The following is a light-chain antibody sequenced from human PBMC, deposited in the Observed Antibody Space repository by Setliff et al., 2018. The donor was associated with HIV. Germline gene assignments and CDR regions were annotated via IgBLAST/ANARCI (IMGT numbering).Light chain of an antibody. V-gene: IGLV6-57*01. CDR3: QSYDSSNHVV. CDR2: EHN. J-gene: IGLJ2*01. CDR1: SGSIASNY. Sequence: NFMLTQPHSVSESPGKTVTISCTRSSGSIASNYVQWYQQRPGSSPTTVIYEHNERPSGVPDRFSGSIDSSSNSASLTISGLKTEDEANFYCQSYDSSNHVVFGGGTKVT.